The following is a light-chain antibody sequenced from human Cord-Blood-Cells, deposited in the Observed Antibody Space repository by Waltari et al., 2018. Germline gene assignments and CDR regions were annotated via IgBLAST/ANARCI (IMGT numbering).Light chain of an antibody. CDR2: DVS. CDR3: SSYTSSSTGV. V-gene: IGLV2-14*03. CDR1: SSDVGGYNY. J-gene: IGLJ3*02. Sequence: QSALTQPASVSGSPGQSITISCTGTSSDVGGYNYVSWYQQHPGKAPKLMIYDVSNRPSWVSNRFAGSKPGNTASLTISGLQAEDEADYYGSSYTSSSTGVFGGGTKLTVL.